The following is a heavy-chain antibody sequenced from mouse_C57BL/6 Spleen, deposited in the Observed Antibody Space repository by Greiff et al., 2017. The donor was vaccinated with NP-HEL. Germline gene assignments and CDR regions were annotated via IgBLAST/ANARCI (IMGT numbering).Heavy chain of an antibody. J-gene: IGHJ2*01. V-gene: IGHV6-3*01. CDR3: NSYGAGFDY. CDR2: IRLKSDNYAT. CDR1: GFTFSNYW. Sequence: EVKLQESGGGLVQPGGSMKLSCVASGFTFSNYWMNWVRQSPEKGLEWVAQIRLKSDNYATHYAESVKGRFTISRDDSKSSVYLQMNNLRAEDTGIYYCNSYGAGFDYWGQGTTLTVSS. D-gene: IGHD1-2*01.